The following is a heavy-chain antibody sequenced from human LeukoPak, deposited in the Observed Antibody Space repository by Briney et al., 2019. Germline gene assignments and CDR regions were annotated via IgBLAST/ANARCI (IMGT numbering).Heavy chain of an antibody. CDR3: AKGGDLITYFDY. D-gene: IGHD3-16*01. CDR2: ISGSGGTP. J-gene: IGHJ4*02. Sequence: PGGSLRLSCAASGFTFSSYGMHWVRQAPGKGLEWVSTISGSGGTPHYADSVKGRFTISRDNSKNTLHLQMNSLRAEDTAVYYCAKGGDLITYFDYWGQGTLVTVSS. CDR1: GFTFSSYG. V-gene: IGHV3-23*01.